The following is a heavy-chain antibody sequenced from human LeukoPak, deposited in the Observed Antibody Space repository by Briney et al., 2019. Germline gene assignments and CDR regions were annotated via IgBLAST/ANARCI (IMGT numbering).Heavy chain of an antibody. D-gene: IGHD6-25*01. V-gene: IGHV3-23*01. CDR2: ISASGGST. CDR3: AKVDSSGSY. CDR1: GFIFRNYA. J-gene: IGHJ4*02. Sequence: GGSLRLSCAASGFIFRNYAMSWVRQAPGKGLEWVSAISASGGSTYYADSVKGHFTISRDNSKNTPFLQMNSLRAEDTALYSCAKVDSSGSYWGQGTLVTVSS.